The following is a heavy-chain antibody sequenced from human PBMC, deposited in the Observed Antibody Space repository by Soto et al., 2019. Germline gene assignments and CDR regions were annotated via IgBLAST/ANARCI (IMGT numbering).Heavy chain of an antibody. CDR1: GYTFTSYA. D-gene: IGHD3-9*01. Sequence: QVQLVQSGAEVKKPGASVKVSCKASGYTFTSYAMHWVRQAPGQRLEWMGWINAGNGNTKYSQKFQGRVTITRDTSASTAYMELSSLRSEDTAVYYCARDLVPVIYDILTGYYVSAFDIWGQGTMVTVSS. J-gene: IGHJ3*02. CDR3: ARDLVPVIYDILTGYYVSAFDI. CDR2: INAGNGNT. V-gene: IGHV1-3*01.